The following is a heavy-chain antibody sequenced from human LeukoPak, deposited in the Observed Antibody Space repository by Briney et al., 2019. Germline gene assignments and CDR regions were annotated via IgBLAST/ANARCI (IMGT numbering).Heavy chain of an antibody. J-gene: IGHJ5*02. D-gene: IGHD6-19*01. CDR2: IKQDGSEK. CDR1: GFTFSSYW. Sequence: PGGSLRLSCAASGFTFSSYWMSWVRQAPGKGLEWVANIKQDGSEKYYVDSVKGRFTISRDNAKNSLYLQMNSLRAEDTAVYYCARGHSSGWYYWFDPWGQGTLVTVSS. V-gene: IGHV3-7*01. CDR3: ARGHSSGWYYWFDP.